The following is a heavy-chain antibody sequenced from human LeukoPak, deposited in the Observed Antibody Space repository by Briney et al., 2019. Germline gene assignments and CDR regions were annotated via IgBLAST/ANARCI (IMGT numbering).Heavy chain of an antibody. D-gene: IGHD3-22*01. Sequence: PGGSLRLSCAASGFTFSSYWMHWVRQAPGKGLVWVSRINSDGSSTSYADSVKGRFTISRDNAKNTLYLQMNSLRAEDTAVYYCARITGSDSSGFPVDFDYWGQGTLVTVSS. CDR1: GFTFSSYW. CDR3: ARITGSDSSGFPVDFDY. J-gene: IGHJ4*02. CDR2: INSDGSST. V-gene: IGHV3-74*01.